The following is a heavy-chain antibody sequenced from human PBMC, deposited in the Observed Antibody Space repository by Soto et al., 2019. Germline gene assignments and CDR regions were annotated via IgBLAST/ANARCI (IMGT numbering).Heavy chain of an antibody. CDR3: ATSYGSGSRAFDS. D-gene: IGHD3-10*01. Sequence: QVQLVQSGADVQRPGSSVRVSCKASGDTFNFYTINWVRQAPGQGLQWMGRINPILSMSNYAPRFQGRVTMTADKSTSTAYMELSSLRSEDTAMYYWATSYGSGSRAFDSWGQGALVTVSS. CDR1: GDTFNFYT. V-gene: IGHV1-69*02. J-gene: IGHJ4*02. CDR2: INPILSMS.